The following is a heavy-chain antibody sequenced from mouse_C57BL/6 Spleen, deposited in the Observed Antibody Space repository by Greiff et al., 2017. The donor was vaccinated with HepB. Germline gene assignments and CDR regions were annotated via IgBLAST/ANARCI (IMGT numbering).Heavy chain of an antibody. J-gene: IGHJ2*01. Sequence: QVHVKQPGAELVKPGASVKMSCKASGYTFTSYWITWVKQRPGQGLEWIGDIYPGSGSTNYNEKFKSKATLTVDTSSSTAYMQLSSLTSEDSAVYYCARKGYSKDDYWGQGTTLTVSS. CDR1: GYTFTSYW. CDR2: IYPGSGST. CDR3: ARKGYSKDDY. D-gene: IGHD2-5*01. V-gene: IGHV1-55*01.